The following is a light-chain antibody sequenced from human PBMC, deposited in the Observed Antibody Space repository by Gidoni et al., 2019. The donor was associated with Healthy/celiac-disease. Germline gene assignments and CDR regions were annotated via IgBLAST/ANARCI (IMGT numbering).Light chain of an antibody. J-gene: IGKJ1*01. V-gene: IGKV4-1*01. Sequence: DIVMTQSSYSLAVSLGARATINCKSSQSVLYSSNNKNYLAWYQQKPGQPPKLLIHWASTRESGVPERLSGSGSGTDFTLTISSLQAEDVAVDYCQQYYSTPRTFXQXTKVEIK. CDR3: QQYYSTPRT. CDR1: QSVLYSSNNKNY. CDR2: WAS.